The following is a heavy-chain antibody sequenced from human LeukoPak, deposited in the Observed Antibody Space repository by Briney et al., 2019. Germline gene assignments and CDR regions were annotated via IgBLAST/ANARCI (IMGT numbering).Heavy chain of an antibody. V-gene: IGHV1-69*04. J-gene: IGHJ4*02. CDR1: GYTFTSYG. Sequence: SVKVSCKASGYTFTSYGISWVRQAPGQGLEWMGRIIPILGIANYAQKFQGRVTITADKSTSTAYMELSSLRSEDTAVYYCARDAREGLFDYWGQGTLVTVSS. CDR2: IIPILGIA. CDR3: ARDAREGLFDY. D-gene: IGHD1-26*01.